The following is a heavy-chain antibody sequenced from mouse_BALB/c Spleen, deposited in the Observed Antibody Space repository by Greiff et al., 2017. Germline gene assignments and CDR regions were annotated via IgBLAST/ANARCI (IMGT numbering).Heavy chain of an antibody. V-gene: IGHV14-4*02. CDR1: GFNIKDYY. D-gene: IGHD1-2*01. Sequence: DVKLQESGAELVRSGASVKLSCTASGFNIKDYYMHWVKQRPEQGLEWIGWIDPENGDTEYAPKFQGKATMTADTSSNTAYLQLSSLTSEDTAVYYCNALGYSSTTATRAMDYWGQGTSVTVSS. CDR2: IDPENGDT. CDR3: NALGYSSTTATRAMDY. J-gene: IGHJ4*01.